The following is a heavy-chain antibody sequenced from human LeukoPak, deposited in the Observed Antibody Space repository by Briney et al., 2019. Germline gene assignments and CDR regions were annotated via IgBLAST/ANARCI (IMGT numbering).Heavy chain of an antibody. CDR1: GGSISSYY. V-gene: IGHV4-59*08. D-gene: IGHD5-18*01. Sequence: PSQTLSLTCTVSGGSISSYYWSWIRQPPGKGLEWIGYVYYSGSTNYNPSLKSRVTISVDTSKNQFSLKLSSVTAADTAVYYCARLEDTAMVFDYWGQGTLVTVS. J-gene: IGHJ4*02. CDR2: VYYSGST. CDR3: ARLEDTAMVFDY.